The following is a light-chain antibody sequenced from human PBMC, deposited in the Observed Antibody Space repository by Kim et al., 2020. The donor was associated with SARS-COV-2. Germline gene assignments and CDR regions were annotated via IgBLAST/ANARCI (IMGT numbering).Light chain of an antibody. V-gene: IGKV3-20*01. Sequence: SPGERATRACRASQSVSNSYLAWYQQKPGQAPRLLIYGSSSRATGIPDRFSGSGSGTDFTLTISRLESEDFAVYYCQQYGNSFWAFGQGTKVDIK. J-gene: IGKJ1*01. CDR1: QSVSNSY. CDR3: QQYGNSFWA. CDR2: GSS.